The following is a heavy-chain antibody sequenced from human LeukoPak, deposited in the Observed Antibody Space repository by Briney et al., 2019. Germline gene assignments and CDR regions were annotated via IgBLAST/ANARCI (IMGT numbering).Heavy chain of an antibody. CDR2: IYYSGST. V-gene: IGHV4-59*01. J-gene: IGHJ5*02. CDR3: AREEGIQLWIHNWFDP. Sequence: PSETLSLTCTVSGGSISSYYWSWIRQPPGKGLEWVGYIYYSGSTNYNPSLKSRVTISVDTSKNQFSLKLSSVTAADTAVYYCAREEGIQLWIHNWFDPWGQGTLVTVSS. CDR1: GGSISSYY. D-gene: IGHD5-18*01.